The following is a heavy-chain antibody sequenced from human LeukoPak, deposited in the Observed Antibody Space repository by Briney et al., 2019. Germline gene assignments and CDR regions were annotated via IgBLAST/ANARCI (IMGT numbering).Heavy chain of an antibody. J-gene: IGHJ4*02. CDR2: IMPIFGTA. CDR3: ARALAAIPVY. CDR1: GGTFDTYS. D-gene: IGHD2-2*02. Sequence: SVKVSCKASGGTFDTYSISWVRQAPGQGLEWMGGIMPIFGTAKYAQKFQGRVTISTDDFTSTVYVELNSLTSEDTAVYYCARALAAIPVYWGQGTLVTVSS. V-gene: IGHV1-69*05.